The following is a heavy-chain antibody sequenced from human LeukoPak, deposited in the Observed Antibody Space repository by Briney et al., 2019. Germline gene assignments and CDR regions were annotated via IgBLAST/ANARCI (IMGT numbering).Heavy chain of an antibody. CDR1: GFTFSSYA. CDR2: ISGSGGST. CDR3: AKDPGYRSGWYTGFGDY. J-gene: IGHJ4*02. D-gene: IGHD6-19*01. Sequence: PGRSLRLSCAASGFTFSSYAMHWVRQAPGKGLEWVSAISGSGGSTYYADSVKGRFTISRDNSKNTLYLQMNSLRAEDTAVYYCAKDPGYRSGWYTGFGDYWGQGTLVTVSS. V-gene: IGHV3-23*01.